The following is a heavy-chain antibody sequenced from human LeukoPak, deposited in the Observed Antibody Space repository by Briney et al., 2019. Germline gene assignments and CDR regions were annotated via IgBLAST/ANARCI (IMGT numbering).Heavy chain of an antibody. CDR3: ARRTVTKSYFFDY. V-gene: IGHV4-39*02. CDR2: IYYSGNT. D-gene: IGHD4-17*01. Sequence: PSETLSLTCTVSGGSISSSTYYWGWSRQPPGKGLEWIGSIYYSGNTYYNPSLKSRVTISVDTSKNHFSLKLTSVTAADTAIYYCARRTVTKSYFFDYWGQGTLVSVSS. CDR1: GGSISSSTYY. J-gene: IGHJ4*02.